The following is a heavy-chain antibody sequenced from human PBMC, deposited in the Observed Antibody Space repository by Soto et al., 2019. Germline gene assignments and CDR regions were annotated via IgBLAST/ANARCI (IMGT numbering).Heavy chain of an antibody. CDR2: INYRGST. CDR3: ARDAPGAAPY. V-gene: IGHV4-31*11. Sequence: QVQLQESGPGLVKPSQTLSLTCAVSGGSMSSGDYYWNWIRQHPEKGLEWIGYINYRGSTFYNPSLKSRVTISVDTSKNQFSLKLTSVTAADTAMYCCARDAPGAAPYWGQGTLVTVSS. D-gene: IGHD6-13*01. CDR1: GGSMSSGDYY. J-gene: IGHJ4*02.